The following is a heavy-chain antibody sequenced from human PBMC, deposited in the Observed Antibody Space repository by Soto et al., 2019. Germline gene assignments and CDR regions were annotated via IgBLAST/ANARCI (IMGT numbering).Heavy chain of an antibody. CDR2: IYSSGTFI. CDR1: GFIFRTYG. Sequence: EVQLVESGGGLVKPGGSLRLSCTASGFIFRTYGMTWVRQAPGKGLEWVSSIYSSGTFIYYADSVKGRFTISRDDAKNSLFLQMNSLRAEDTAVYYCARISSASSGWLPDYWGQGTLVTVSS. D-gene: IGHD6-19*01. CDR3: ARISSASSGWLPDY. J-gene: IGHJ4*02. V-gene: IGHV3-21*01.